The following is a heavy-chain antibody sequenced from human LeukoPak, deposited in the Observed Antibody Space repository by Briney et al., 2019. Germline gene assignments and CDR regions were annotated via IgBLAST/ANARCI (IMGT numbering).Heavy chain of an antibody. CDR2: INSDGSST. CDR3: ARGDGYNLLDY. V-gene: IGHV3-74*01. Sequence: GGSLTLSCAASGFTFSTYWMHWVRPAQGKGLVWVSRINSDGSSTNYADSVKGRFTVSRDNAKNKVYLQMNSRRAEDTAVNYCARGDGYNLLDYWGQGTLVTVSS. CDR1: GFTFSTYW. J-gene: IGHJ4*02. D-gene: IGHD5-24*01.